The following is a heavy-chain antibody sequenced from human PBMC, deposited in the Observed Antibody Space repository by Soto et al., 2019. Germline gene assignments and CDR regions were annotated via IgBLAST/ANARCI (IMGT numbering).Heavy chain of an antibody. CDR3: AKIPIMTTVTHYFDY. D-gene: IGHD4-17*01. CDR2: INGGDGST. Sequence: DVQLVESGGGSVQPGRSLRLSCVASKFTFSSYAMSWVRQAPGKGLEWVSTINGGDGSTYYGDPVKGRFTISRDDSKNTLYLQMNSLRAEDTAVYYCAKIPIMTTVTHYFDYWGQGTLVTVSS. V-gene: IGHV3-23*04. J-gene: IGHJ4*02. CDR1: KFTFSSYA.